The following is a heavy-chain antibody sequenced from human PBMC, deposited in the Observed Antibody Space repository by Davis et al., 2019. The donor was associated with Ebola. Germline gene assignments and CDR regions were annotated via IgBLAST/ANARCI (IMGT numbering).Heavy chain of an antibody. V-gene: IGHV3-23*03. CDR2: IYSGGST. J-gene: IGHJ4*02. CDR3: AKDPNRGIAVAGILVY. Sequence: GESLKISCAASGFTFSSYWMSWVRQAPGKGLEWDSVIYSGGSTYYADSVKGRFTISRDNSKNTLYLQMNSLRAEDTAVYYCAKDPNRGIAVAGILVYWGQGTLVTVS. CDR1: GFTFSSYW. D-gene: IGHD6-19*01.